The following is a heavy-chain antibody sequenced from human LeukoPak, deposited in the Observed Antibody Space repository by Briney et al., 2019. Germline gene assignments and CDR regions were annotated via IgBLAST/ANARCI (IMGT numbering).Heavy chain of an antibody. V-gene: IGHV3-21*01. D-gene: IGHD2-2*01. Sequence: GGSLRLSCAASGFSFSGYNMNWVRQAPGKGLEWVSFIDGSSRYIYYADSVKGRFTISRDNTRNSLYLQMNSLRAEDTAVYYCARIRGHCSSTTCPNFDYWGQGTLVTVSS. CDR2: IDGSSRYI. CDR3: ARIRGHCSSTTCPNFDY. CDR1: GFSFSGYN. J-gene: IGHJ4*02.